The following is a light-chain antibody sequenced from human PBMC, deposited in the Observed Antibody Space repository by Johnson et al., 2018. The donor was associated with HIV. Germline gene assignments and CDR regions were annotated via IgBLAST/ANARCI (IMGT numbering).Light chain of an antibody. CDR1: SSNIGNNY. V-gene: IGLV1-51*02. Sequence: QSVLTQPPSVSAAPGQKVTISCSGSSSNIGNNYVSWYQQLPGTAPKLLIYENNKRPSGIPDRFSGSKSGTSATLGITGLQTGDAADYYCSTWDSSLSVYGFGTGTKVTVL. CDR2: ENN. J-gene: IGLJ1*01. CDR3: STWDSSLSVYG.